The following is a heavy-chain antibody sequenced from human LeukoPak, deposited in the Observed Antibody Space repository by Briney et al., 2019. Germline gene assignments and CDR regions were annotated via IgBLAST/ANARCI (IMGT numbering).Heavy chain of an antibody. CDR3: AREDMWAFDI. V-gene: IGHV3-7*01. J-gene: IGHJ3*02. Sequence: PGGSLRLSCAASGFTFSHYWMSWVRQAPGRGLEGVANIKPDGRQKDYVDFVKGRFTISRDNAKNSLYLQMDSLRSEDTAVYFCAREDMWAFDIWGQGTMVTVSS. CDR2: IKPDGRQK. CDR1: GFTFSHYW. D-gene: IGHD2-15*01.